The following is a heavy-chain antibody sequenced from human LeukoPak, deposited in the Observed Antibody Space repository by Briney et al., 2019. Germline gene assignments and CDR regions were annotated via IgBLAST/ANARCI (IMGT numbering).Heavy chain of an antibody. V-gene: IGHV3-33*03. D-gene: IGHD1-26*01. CDR1: GFTFNSYG. J-gene: IGHJ4*02. CDR3: AKPTSGDGSFLIDY. CDR2: IWYDGSYT. Sequence: GGSLRLSCAASGFTFNSYGMHWVRQAPGKGLEWVAVIWYDGSYTYYAESVKGRFTISRDNSRNTLYLQMSSLRAEDTAVYYCAKPTSGDGSFLIDYWGQGTLVIVSS.